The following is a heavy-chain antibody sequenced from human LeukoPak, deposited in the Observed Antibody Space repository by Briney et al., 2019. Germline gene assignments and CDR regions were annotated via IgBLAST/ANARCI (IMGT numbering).Heavy chain of an antibody. V-gene: IGHV3-30*03. CDR1: GLIFSSYG. CDR3: ARDLRSGSYYY. J-gene: IGHJ4*02. D-gene: IGHD1-26*01. CDR2: ISYDGSNK. Sequence: GGSLRLSCAASGLIFSSYGMHWVRQAPGKGLEWVAVISYDGSNKYYADSVKGRFTISRDNSKNTLYLQMNSLRAEDTAVYYCARDLRSGSYYYWGQGTLVTVSS.